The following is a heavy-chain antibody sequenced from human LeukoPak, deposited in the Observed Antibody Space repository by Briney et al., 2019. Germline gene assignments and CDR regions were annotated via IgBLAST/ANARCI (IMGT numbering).Heavy chain of an antibody. CDR2: IYHSGST. CDR3: AKKYYYDSRPLDY. J-gene: IGHJ4*02. V-gene: IGHV4-4*02. D-gene: IGHD3-22*01. CDR1: GGSISSTNR. Sequence: SETLSLTCAVSGGSISSTNRWSWVRQPPGKGLEWIGEIYHSGSTNYNPSLKSRVTISVDKSKNQFSLRLSSVTAADTAVYYCAKKYYYDSRPLDYWGQGTLVTVSS.